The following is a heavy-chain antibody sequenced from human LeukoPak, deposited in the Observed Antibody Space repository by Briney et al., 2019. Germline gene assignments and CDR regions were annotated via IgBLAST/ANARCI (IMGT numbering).Heavy chain of an antibody. V-gene: IGHV3-66*01. CDR3: ARDLFRSPYYYGMDV. J-gene: IGHJ6*02. D-gene: IGHD1-26*01. Sequence: GGSLRLSCAASGFTFSSNYMSWVRQAPGKGLEWVSVIYSGGSTYYADSVKGRFTISRGNSKNTLYLQMNSLRAEDTAVYYCARDLFRSPYYYGMDVWGQGTTVTVSS. CDR2: IYSGGST. CDR1: GFTFSSNY.